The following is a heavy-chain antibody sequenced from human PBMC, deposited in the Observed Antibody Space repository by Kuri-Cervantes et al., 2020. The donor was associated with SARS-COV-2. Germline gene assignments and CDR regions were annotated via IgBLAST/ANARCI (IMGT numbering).Heavy chain of an antibody. Sequence: SETLSLTCGVSGYSISSGYYWGWIRQPPGKGLEWIGSIYHSGSTYYNPSLKSRVTISVDTSKNQFSLKVRSVTAADTAVYYCAYSIAATSRWFGPWGQGTRVTVSS. D-gene: IGHD6-13*01. V-gene: IGHV4-38-2*01. CDR1: GYSISSGYY. J-gene: IGHJ5*02. CDR3: AYSIAATSRWFGP. CDR2: IYHSGST.